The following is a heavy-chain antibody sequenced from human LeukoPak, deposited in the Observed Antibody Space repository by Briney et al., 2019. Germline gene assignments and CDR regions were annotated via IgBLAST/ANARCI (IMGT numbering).Heavy chain of an antibody. V-gene: IGHV4-34*01. D-gene: IGHD4-17*01. CDR2: INHSGST. J-gene: IGHJ4*02. CDR3: ARVGNGVDY. CDR1: GGSFSGYY. Sequence: PSETLSLTCAVYGGSFSGYYWSWIRQPPGKGLEWIGEINHSGSTNYNPSLKSRVTISVDTSKNQFSLKLSSVTAADTAVYYCARVGNGVDYWGKGTLVTVSS.